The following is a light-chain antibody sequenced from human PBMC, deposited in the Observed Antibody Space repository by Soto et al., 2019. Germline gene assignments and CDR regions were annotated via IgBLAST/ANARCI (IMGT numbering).Light chain of an antibody. CDR2: DVT. CDR3: CSFAGFDVFYV. J-gene: IGLJ1*01. CDR1: SNDIGNYNL. V-gene: IGLV2-23*02. Sequence: QSALTQPASVSGSPGQSITISCTGTSNDIGNYNLVSWYQQHPGKAPRVIIYDVTKRPSGISNRFSGSKSGNTASLTISGLQAEDEADYYCCSFAGFDVFYVFGPGTKVTVL.